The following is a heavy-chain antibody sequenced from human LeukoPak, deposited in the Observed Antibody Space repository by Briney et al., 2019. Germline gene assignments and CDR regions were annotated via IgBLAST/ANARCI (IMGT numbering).Heavy chain of an antibody. J-gene: IGHJ5*02. Sequence: SETLSLTCTVSGVSISSGSYCWSWIRQPAGKGLELIGRIYTSGSTNYNPSLKSRVTMSVDTSKNQFSLKLSSVTAADTAVYYCASLGIADTAMSQWSWFDPWGQGTLVTVSS. CDR2: IYTSGST. CDR3: ASLGIADTAMSQWSWFDP. CDR1: GVSISSGSYC. V-gene: IGHV4-61*02. D-gene: IGHD5-18*01.